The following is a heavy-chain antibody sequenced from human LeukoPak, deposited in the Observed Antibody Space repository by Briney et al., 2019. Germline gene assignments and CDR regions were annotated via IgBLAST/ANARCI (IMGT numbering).Heavy chain of an antibody. Sequence: KAGGSLRLSCAASGFTFSSYSMNWVRQAPGKGLEWVSSISSGSSYIYYADSVKGRFTISRDNAKNSLYLQMNSLRAEDTAVYYCARLYSYGYSHGYYFDYWGQGTLVTVSS. CDR3: ARLYSYGYSHGYYFDY. J-gene: IGHJ4*02. D-gene: IGHD5-18*01. CDR1: GFTFSSYS. V-gene: IGHV3-21*01. CDR2: ISSGSSYI.